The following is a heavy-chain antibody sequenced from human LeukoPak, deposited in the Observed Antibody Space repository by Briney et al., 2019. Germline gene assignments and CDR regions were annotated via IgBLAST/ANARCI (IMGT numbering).Heavy chain of an antibody. CDR1: GGSISGYY. D-gene: IGHD5-24*01. Sequence: SETLSLTCTVSGGSISGYYWSWIRQPPGKGLEWIGYIYYSGSTNYNPSLKSRVTISVDTSKNQFSLKLSSVTAADTAVYYCARAPKEIDYWGQGTLVTVSS. J-gene: IGHJ4*02. V-gene: IGHV4-59*01. CDR2: IYYSGST. CDR3: ARAPKEIDY.